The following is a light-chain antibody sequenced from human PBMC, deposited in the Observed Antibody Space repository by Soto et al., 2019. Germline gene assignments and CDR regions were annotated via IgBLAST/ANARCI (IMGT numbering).Light chain of an antibody. CDR1: SSNIGAGYD. J-gene: IGLJ2*01. CDR2: GNS. V-gene: IGLV1-40*01. CDR3: QSYDSSLSGFVV. Sequence: QPVLTQPPSVSGAPGQRVTISRTGSSSNIGAGYDVHWYQQLPGTAPKLLIYGNSNRPSGVPDRFSGSKSGTSASLAITGLQAEDEADYYCQSYDSSLSGFVVFGGGTQLTVL.